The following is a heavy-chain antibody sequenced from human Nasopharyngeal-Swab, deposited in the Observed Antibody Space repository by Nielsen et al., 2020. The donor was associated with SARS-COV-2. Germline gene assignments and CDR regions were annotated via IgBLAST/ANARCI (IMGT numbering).Heavy chain of an antibody. D-gene: IGHD6-19*01. Sequence: ASVKVSCKASGYTFTAYYMHWVRQAPGQEPEWMGRINPNSGGTNYAQKFQGRVSMTRDTSISTVYMELNRLTSDDSTVYCCARSYSSGWADFDYWGQGTLVTVSS. CDR3: ARSYSSGWADFDY. CDR2: INPNSGGT. V-gene: IGHV1-2*06. J-gene: IGHJ4*02. CDR1: GYTFTAYY.